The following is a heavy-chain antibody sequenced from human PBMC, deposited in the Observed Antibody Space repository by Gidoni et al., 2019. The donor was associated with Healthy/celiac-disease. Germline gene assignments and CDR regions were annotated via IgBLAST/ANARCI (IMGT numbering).Heavy chain of an antibody. D-gene: IGHD1-26*01. CDR2: ISSSSSYT. CDR1: GFTFSDYY. CDR3: ARDDEPTGWELLRGPLDV. V-gene: IGHV3-11*05. J-gene: IGHJ6*02. Sequence: QVQLVESGGGLVKPGGSLRLSCAASGFTFSDYYMSWIRQAPGKGLEWVSYISSSSSYTNYADSVKGRFTISRDNAKNSLYLQMNSLRAEDTAVYYCARDDEPTGWELLRGPLDVWGQGTTVTVSS.